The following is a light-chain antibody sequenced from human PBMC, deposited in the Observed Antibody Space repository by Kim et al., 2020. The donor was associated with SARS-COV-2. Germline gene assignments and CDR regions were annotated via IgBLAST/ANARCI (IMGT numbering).Light chain of an antibody. V-gene: IGKV1-12*01. Sequence: SASEGDRVTITCRASQDIDTWLAWYQHKPGKAPKGLIYVASSLQSGVPSRFSGSGSGTEFTLTISNLLPEDFATYYCQQTNSFPYTFGQGTKLEI. J-gene: IGKJ2*01. CDR2: VAS. CDR1: QDIDTW. CDR3: QQTNSFPYT.